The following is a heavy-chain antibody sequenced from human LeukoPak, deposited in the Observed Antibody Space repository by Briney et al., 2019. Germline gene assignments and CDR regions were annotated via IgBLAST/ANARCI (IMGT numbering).Heavy chain of an antibody. V-gene: IGHV3-7*01. Sequence: PGGSLRPSCAASGFTFSSYWMSWVRQAPGKGLEWVANIKKDGSEKYYVDSVKGRFTISRDNAKNSLYLQMNSLRAEDTAVYYCARAHNWKYGSFDFWGQGTLVTVSS. J-gene: IGHJ4*02. CDR1: GFTFSSYW. CDR3: ARAHNWKYGSFDF. CDR2: IKKDGSEK. D-gene: IGHD1-7*01.